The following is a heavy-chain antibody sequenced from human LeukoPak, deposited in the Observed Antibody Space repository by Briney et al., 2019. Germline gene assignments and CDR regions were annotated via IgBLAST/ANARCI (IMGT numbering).Heavy chain of an antibody. J-gene: IGHJ4*02. D-gene: IGHD2-21*02. V-gene: IGHV3-21*01. CDR1: GFTFSSYS. Sequence: GGSRRLSCAASGFTFSSYSMNWVRQAPGKGLEWVSSISSSSSYIYYADSVKGRFTISRDNAKNSLYLQMNSLRAEDTAVYYCARDSPLCGGDCYPFDYWGQGTLVTVSS. CDR2: ISSSSSYI. CDR3: ARDSPLCGGDCYPFDY.